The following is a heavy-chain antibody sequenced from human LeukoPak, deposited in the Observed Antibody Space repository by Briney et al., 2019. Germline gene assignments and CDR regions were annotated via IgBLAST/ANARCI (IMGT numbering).Heavy chain of an antibody. D-gene: IGHD3-10*01. CDR3: ARAPITMVRGAETMIQHCYYGMDV. Sequence: SQTLSLTCAISGDSVSSNSAAWNWIRQSPSRGLEWLGRTYYRSKWYNDYAVSVKSRITINPDTSKNQFSLQLNSVTPEDTAVYYCARAPITMVRGAETMIQHCYYGMDVWGKGTTVTVSS. V-gene: IGHV6-1*01. CDR2: TYYRSKWYN. CDR1: GDSVSSNSAA. J-gene: IGHJ6*04.